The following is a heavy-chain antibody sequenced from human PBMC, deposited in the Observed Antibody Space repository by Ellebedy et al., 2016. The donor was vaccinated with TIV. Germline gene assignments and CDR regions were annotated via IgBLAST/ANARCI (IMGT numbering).Heavy chain of an antibody. J-gene: IGHJ4*02. CDR3: ARQYNYGTSGYYVDY. D-gene: IGHD3-22*01. CDR2: IYYSGTT. CDR1: GGSISSSSYY. V-gene: IGHV4-39*01. Sequence: MPSETLSLTCTVSGGSISSSSYYWGWIRQPPGKGLEWIGSIYYSGTTYYNPSLKSRVTISVDTSKNQFSLKLSSVTAADTAVYYCARQYNYGTSGYYVDYWGQGTLLTVSS.